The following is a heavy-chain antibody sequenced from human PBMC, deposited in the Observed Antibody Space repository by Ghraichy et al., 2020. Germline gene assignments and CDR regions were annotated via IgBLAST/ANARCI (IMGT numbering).Heavy chain of an antibody. CDR2: IAHSGST. Sequence: SETLSLTCAVSGGSISLGDYSWSWIRQPPGKGLEWIGSIAHSGSTHYNPSLKSRVAISVDRSKNQFSLKLNSVTAADTAVYYCARAYGDFSLGYWGQGTLVTVSS. D-gene: IGHD4-17*01. J-gene: IGHJ4*02. V-gene: IGHV4-30-2*01. CDR3: ARAYGDFSLGY. CDR1: GGSISLGDYS.